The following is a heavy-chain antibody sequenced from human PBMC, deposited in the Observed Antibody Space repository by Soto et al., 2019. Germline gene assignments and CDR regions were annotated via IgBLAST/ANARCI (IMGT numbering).Heavy chain of an antibody. D-gene: IGHD2-2*01. CDR3: ARDQEEYCSSTSCFGKDV. J-gene: IGHJ6*02. Sequence: GASVKVSCKASGGTFSSYAISWVRQAPGQGLEWMGGIIPIFGTANYAQKFQGRVTITADESTSTAYMELSSLRSEDTAVYYCARDQEEYCSSTSCFGKDVWGQGTTVTVSS. CDR2: IIPIFGTA. CDR1: GGTFSSYA. V-gene: IGHV1-69*13.